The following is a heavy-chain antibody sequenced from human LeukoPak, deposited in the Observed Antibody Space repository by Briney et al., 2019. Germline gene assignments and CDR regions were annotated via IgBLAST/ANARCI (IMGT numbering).Heavy chain of an antibody. CDR3: ARAGYAYVSPMTDY. D-gene: IGHD3-10*02. CDR2: INWNGGST. CDR1: VFTFGDYP. V-gene: IGHV3-20*04. J-gene: IGHJ4*02. Sequence: SGGYLRLSCAASVFTFGDYPINWVRHVPGKGREWVFGINWNGGSTGYADSVKGRFTISRDNAKNSLYLQMNSLRAEDTALYYCARAGYAYVSPMTDYWGQGTLVTVSS.